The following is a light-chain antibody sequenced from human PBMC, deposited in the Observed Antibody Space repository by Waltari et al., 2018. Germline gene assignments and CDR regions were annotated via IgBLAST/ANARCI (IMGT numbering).Light chain of an antibody. CDR3: SSYTTTSTRL. CDR1: SSDVGSYNL. J-gene: IGLJ2*01. V-gene: IGLV2-14*03. Sequence: QSALTQPASVPGSPGHSITISCPGTSSDVGSYNLVSWYQQHRGKSPKLILYDVSYRPSGISKRFSGSKAGNPASLTISGLQTEDEADYYCSSYTTTSTRLFGGGTKLTVL. CDR2: DVS.